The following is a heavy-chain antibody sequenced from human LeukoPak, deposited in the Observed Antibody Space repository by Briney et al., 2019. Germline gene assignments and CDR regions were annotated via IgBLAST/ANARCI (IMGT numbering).Heavy chain of an antibody. J-gene: IGHJ5*01. CDR1: GFTFDDYA. CDR3: AKDAYSTSWQYNWFDS. CDR2: ISWNSGSI. Sequence: GRSLRLSCAASGFTFDDYAMHWVRQAPGKGLEWVSGISWNSGSIGYADSVEGRFTISRDNAKNSLYLQMNSLRAEDTALYYCAKDAYSTSWQYNWFDSWGQGTLVTVSS. D-gene: IGHD6-13*01. V-gene: IGHV3-9*01.